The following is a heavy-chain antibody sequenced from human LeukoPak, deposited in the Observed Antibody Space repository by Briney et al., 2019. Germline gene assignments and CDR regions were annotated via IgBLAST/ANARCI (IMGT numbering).Heavy chain of an antibody. Sequence: GESLKISCKGSGYSFTSYWIGWVRQMPGKGLEWMGIIYPGDSDTRYSPSFQGQVTISADKSISTAYLQWSSLKASDTAMYYCARRSNVDTAMVYPYYFDYWGQGTLVTVSS. D-gene: IGHD5-18*01. CDR2: IYPGDSDT. J-gene: IGHJ4*02. CDR3: ARRSNVDTAMVYPYYFDY. CDR1: GYSFTSYW. V-gene: IGHV5-51*01.